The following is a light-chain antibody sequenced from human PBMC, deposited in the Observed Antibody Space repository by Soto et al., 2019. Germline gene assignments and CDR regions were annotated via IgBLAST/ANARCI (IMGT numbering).Light chain of an antibody. V-gene: IGKV1-27*01. CDR2: DAS. J-gene: IGKJ1*01. CDR3: QKYNGAPWT. Sequence: DIQMTQYPSSLSASVGDRVTITCRASQGISNYLAWYQQKPGKAPKLLIYDASTLQSGVPSRFTGSGSGTDFTLTINSLQPEDVETYYCQKYNGAPWTFGQGTKVDIK. CDR1: QGISNY.